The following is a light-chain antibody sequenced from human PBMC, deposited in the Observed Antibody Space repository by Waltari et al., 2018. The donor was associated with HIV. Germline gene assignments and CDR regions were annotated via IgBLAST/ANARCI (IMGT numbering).Light chain of an antibody. CDR3: QQYDRSPQT. CDR2: GAS. CDR1: QTVSSTY. J-gene: IGKJ1*01. V-gene: IGKV3-20*01. Sequence: EVVLTQSPGTLSLSPGERATLSCRASQTVSSTYLAWYQQKPGQAPRLLIYGASSRATGIPDRFSGSGFGTDFTLTISRLEPEDFAVYYCQQYDRSPQTFGQGTKVDIK.